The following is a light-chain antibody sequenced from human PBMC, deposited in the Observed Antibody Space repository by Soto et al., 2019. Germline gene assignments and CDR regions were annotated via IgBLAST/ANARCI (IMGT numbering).Light chain of an antibody. CDR2: RAS. CDR3: MQGTIWPPT. CDR1: QSLVYSDGIAY. V-gene: IGKV2-30*01. Sequence: DVVLTQSPLSLPVTLGQSASISCRSSQSLVYSDGIAYLSWFQQRPGQSPRRLIYRASNRDSGVPDRFTGSGSGTDFTLHINRVESEDVGIYYCMQGTIWPPTFGRGTRVDIK. J-gene: IGKJ1*01.